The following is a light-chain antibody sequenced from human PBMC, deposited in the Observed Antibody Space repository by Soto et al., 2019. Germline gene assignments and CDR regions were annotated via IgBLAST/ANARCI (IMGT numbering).Light chain of an antibody. CDR3: QQYGSSGT. CDR1: QSVSNNY. Sequence: DTVSTQSPSTLSLSHGERATLSCRASQSVSNNYLAWYQQKPGQAPRLLIYGASNRATGIPDRFSGSGSGTDFTLTISRLEPEDFAVYYCQQYGSSGTFGQGTKVDIK. CDR2: GAS. J-gene: IGKJ1*01. V-gene: IGKV3-20*01.